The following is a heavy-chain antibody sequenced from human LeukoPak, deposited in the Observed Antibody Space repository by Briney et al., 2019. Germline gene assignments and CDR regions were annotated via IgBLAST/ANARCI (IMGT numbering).Heavy chain of an antibody. CDR1: GFTFSSYW. CDR3: AELGITMIGGV. J-gene: IGHJ6*04. V-gene: IGHV3-7*01. D-gene: IGHD3-10*02. CDR2: IKTDGSQI. Sequence: GGPLRLSCVASGFTFSSYWMTWVRQAPGKGLEWVANIKTDGSQIYYVDSVKGRFTISRDNAKNSLYLQMNSLRAEDTAVYYCAELGITMIGGVWGKGTTVTISS.